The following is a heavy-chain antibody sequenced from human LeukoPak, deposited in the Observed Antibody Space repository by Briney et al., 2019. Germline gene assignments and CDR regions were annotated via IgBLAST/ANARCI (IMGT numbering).Heavy chain of an antibody. Sequence: ASVKVSCKASGGTFSSYPITWVRQAPGQGPEWMGRIIPILGIANYAQRFQGRVTITADKSTSTAYMELTSLRSEDTAVYYCARDRRGYYYDRSGYHHDAFDIWGQGTMVTVSS. J-gene: IGHJ3*02. CDR2: IIPILGIA. CDR1: GGTFSSYP. CDR3: ARDRRGYYYDRSGYHHDAFDI. D-gene: IGHD3-22*01. V-gene: IGHV1-69*04.